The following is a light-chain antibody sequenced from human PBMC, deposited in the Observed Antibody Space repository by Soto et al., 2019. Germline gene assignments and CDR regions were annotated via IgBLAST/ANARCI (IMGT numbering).Light chain of an antibody. CDR2: GAS. CDR3: QQYGSSIT. CDR1: QSVSSGY. J-gene: IGKJ4*01. V-gene: IGKV3-20*01. Sequence: EIVLTQSPGTLSLSPGERATLSCRASQSVSSGYLAWYQQKPGQAPRLLIYGASSRATGIPDRFSGSGSGTDFTLTISRLEPEDFAVYYCQQYGSSITFGGRTKVEIK.